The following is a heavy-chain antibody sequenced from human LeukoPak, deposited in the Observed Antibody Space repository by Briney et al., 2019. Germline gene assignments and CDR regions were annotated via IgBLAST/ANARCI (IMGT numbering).Heavy chain of an antibody. V-gene: IGHV3-23*01. D-gene: IGHD2-8*01. Sequence: GGSLRLSCAASGFTFSSYAMSWVRQAPGKGLEWVSGISGSGGSTYYADSVKGRFTISRDNSKNTLYLQMNSLRAEDTAVYYCASVHYYGMEVWGQGTTVTVSS. J-gene: IGHJ6*02. CDR3: ASVHYYGMEV. CDR2: ISGSGGST. CDR1: GFTFSSYA.